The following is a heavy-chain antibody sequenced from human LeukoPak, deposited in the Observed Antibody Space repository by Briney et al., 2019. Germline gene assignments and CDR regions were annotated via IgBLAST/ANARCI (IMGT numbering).Heavy chain of an antibody. CDR3: ARHLSGVTGYTYGRGIDY. Sequence: GGSLRLSCAASGFTFSSYWMSWVRQAPGKGLEWVANIKKDGSEKYYVDSVRGRFTISRDSAKTSLYLQMISLRAEDTAVYYCARHLSGVTGYTYGRGIDYWGQGTLVTVSS. D-gene: IGHD5-18*01. V-gene: IGHV3-7*01. J-gene: IGHJ4*02. CDR1: GFTFSSYW. CDR2: IKKDGSEK.